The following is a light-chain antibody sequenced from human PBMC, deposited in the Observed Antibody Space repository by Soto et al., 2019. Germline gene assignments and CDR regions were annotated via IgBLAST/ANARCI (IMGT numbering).Light chain of an antibody. V-gene: IGLV7-46*01. Sequence: QAVVTQEPSLTVSPGGTGTLTCGSSTGAVTGGHYAYWFQQMPGQAPRTLIYDTSAKHLWTPARFSGSLFGGKAALTLSGAKSEDEADYYCVLSLSGAPYVFWTGTKVTVL. CDR2: DTS. CDR3: VLSLSGAPYV. CDR1: TGAVTGGHY. J-gene: IGLJ1*01.